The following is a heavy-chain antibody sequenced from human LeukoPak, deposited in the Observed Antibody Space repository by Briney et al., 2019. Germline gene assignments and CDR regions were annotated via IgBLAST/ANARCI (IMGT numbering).Heavy chain of an antibody. CDR2: IRYDGSNK. CDR1: GFPFSSYA. J-gene: IGHJ4*02. Sequence: GGSLRLSCAASGFPFSSYAMHWVRQAPGKGLEWVAFIRYDGSNKYYADSEKGRFTISRDNSKNTLYLQMNSLRAEDTAVYYCAKFSGTIETIDYWGQGTLVTVSS. V-gene: IGHV3-30*02. D-gene: IGHD1-1*01. CDR3: AKFSGTIETIDY.